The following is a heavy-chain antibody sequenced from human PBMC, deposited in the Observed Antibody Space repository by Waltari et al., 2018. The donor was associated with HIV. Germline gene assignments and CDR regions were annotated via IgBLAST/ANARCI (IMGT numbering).Heavy chain of an antibody. V-gene: IGHV1-46*01. CDR2: INPSGGYT. D-gene: IGHD6-13*01. Sequence: QVQLVQSGAEVKKPGASVKVSCKACGYTFPSYYMHWVRQAPGQGLEWMGIINPSGGYTSYAQKFQGRVTMTRDTSTSTVYMELSSLRSDDAAVYYCARVAYSSSWTPPFDYWGQGTLVTVSS. CDR1: GYTFPSYY. J-gene: IGHJ4*02. CDR3: ARVAYSSSWTPPFDY.